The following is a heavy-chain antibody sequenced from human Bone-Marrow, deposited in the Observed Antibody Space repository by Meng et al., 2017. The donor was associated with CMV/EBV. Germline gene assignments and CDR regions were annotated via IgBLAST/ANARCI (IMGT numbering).Heavy chain of an antibody. J-gene: IGHJ3*02. D-gene: IGHD2-2*01. CDR3: AGLGYCSSTSCLEAGAFDI. CDR1: GFIFSSYG. V-gene: IGHV3-30*02. CDR2: IRYDGSNK. Sequence: GGSLRLSCAASGFIFSSYGMHWVRQAPGKGLEWVAFIRYDGSNKYYADSVKSRFTISRDNSKNTLYLQTNSLRAEDTAVYYCAGLGYCSSTSCLEAGAFDIWGQGTMVAVSS.